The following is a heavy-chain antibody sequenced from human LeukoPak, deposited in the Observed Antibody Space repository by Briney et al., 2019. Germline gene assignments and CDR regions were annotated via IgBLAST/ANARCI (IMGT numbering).Heavy chain of an antibody. CDR3: ARTYSSYFSSSEFDY. CDR2: ISANNGNT. CDR1: GYTFTTNG. D-gene: IGHD6-13*01. Sequence: ASVKVSCKASGYTFTTNGIGWVRQAPGQGLEWMGWISANNGNTNYAQKFQGRVTMTTDTSTNTAYVELRSLRSDDTAVYYCARTYSSYFSSSEFDYWGQGTLVTVSS. J-gene: IGHJ4*02. V-gene: IGHV1-18*01.